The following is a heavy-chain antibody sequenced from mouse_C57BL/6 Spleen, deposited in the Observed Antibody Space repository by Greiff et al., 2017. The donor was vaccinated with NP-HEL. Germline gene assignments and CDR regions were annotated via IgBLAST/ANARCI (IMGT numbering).Heavy chain of an antibody. CDR3: ARGRAYYGSSLWYFDV. Sequence: EVMLVESGGGLVKPGGSLKLSCAASGFTFSSYAMSWVRQTPEKRLEWVATISDGGSYTYYPDNVKGRFTISRDNAKNNLYLQMSHLKSEDTAMYYCARGRAYYGSSLWYFDVWGTGTTVTVSS. CDR2: ISDGGSYT. CDR1: GFTFSSYA. D-gene: IGHD1-1*01. V-gene: IGHV5-4*03. J-gene: IGHJ1*03.